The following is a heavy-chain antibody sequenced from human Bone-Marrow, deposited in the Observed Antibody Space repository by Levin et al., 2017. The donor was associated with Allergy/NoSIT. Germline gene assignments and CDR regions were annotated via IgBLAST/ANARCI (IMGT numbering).Heavy chain of an antibody. V-gene: IGHV3-23*01. CDR2: IRGSGGST. CDR3: AKDISSSWSTGDLDY. D-gene: IGHD6-13*01. J-gene: IGHJ4*02. Sequence: TGGSLRLSCAASGFTFSTYAINWVRQAPGKGLEWVSSIRGSGGSTYYADSVKGRFTISRDNSKNTLYLQMNSLRVEDTAVYCCAKDISSSWSTGDLDYWGQGTLVTVSS. CDR1: GFTFSTYA.